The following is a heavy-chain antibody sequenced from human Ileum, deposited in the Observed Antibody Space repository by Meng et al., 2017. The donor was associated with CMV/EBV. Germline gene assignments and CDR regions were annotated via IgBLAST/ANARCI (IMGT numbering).Heavy chain of an antibody. CDR3: TRDNSNWTFDF. J-gene: IGHJ2*01. CDR2: TKDKTLNYIT. Sequence: GSGFALSDHYMDGVRQVPGKGLEWVGRTKDKTLNYITEYAASVKGRFSISRDDSKNSLYLQMNSLKIEDTAVYYCTRDNSNWTFDFWGRGTLVTVSS. V-gene: IGHV3-72*01. D-gene: IGHD2/OR15-2a*01. CDR1: GFALSDHY.